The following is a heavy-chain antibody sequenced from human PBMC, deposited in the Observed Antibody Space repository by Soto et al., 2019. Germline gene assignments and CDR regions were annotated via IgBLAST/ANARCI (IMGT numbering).Heavy chain of an antibody. J-gene: IGHJ4*02. CDR2: IYQSGNT. CDR3: VRGKVNFDF. V-gene: IGHV4-38-2*02. CDR1: NYSISSGYH. Sequence: SETLSLTCIVSNYSISSGYHWGWIRQPPGRGLEGIGTIYQSGNTYQNPSLKSRVILSIDTSKNQFSLNLRNVTAADTAVYYCVRGKVNFDFWGKGILVTVSS.